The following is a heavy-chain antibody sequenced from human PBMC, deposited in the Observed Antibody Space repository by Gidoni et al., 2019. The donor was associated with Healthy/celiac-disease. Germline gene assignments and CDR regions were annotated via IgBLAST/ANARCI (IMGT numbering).Heavy chain of an antibody. D-gene: IGHD6-19*01. CDR1: GYSFTSYW. V-gene: IGHV5-51*01. Sequence: EVQLVQSGAEVKKPGESLQISCKGSGYSFTSYWRGWARQMPGKGLEWMGIIYPGDSETRYSPSFQGQVTISADKSISTAYLQWSSLKASDTAMYYCAAALYSSGWYYFDYWGQGTLVTVSS. CDR3: AAALYSSGWYYFDY. J-gene: IGHJ4*02. CDR2: IYPGDSET.